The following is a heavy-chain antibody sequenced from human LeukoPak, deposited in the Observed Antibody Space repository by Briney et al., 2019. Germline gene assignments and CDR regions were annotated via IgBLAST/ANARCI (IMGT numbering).Heavy chain of an antibody. V-gene: IGHV3-48*02. CDR2: ISSSSSTI. CDR3: ARDPRIAAAGNYYYYMDV. Sequence: PGGSLRLSCAASGFTFSSYSMNWLRPAPGQGLEWVSYISSSSSTIYYADYVKGRFTISRDNAKNSLYLQMNSLRDEDTAVYYCARDPRIAAAGNYYYYMDVWGKGTTVTVSS. J-gene: IGHJ6*03. D-gene: IGHD6-13*01. CDR1: GFTFSSYS.